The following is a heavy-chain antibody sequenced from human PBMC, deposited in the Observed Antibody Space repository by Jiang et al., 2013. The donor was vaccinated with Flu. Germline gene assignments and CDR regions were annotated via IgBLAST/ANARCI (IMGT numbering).Heavy chain of an antibody. Sequence: RVTISVDTSKNQFSLKLSSVTAADTAVYYCARFEPALNWFDPWGQGTLVTVSS. V-gene: IGHV4-31*02. J-gene: IGHJ5*02. CDR3: ARFEPALNWFDP.